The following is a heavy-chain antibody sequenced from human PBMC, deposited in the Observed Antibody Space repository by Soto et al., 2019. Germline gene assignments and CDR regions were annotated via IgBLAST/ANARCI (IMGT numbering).Heavy chain of an antibody. V-gene: IGHV3-53*01. Sequence: EVQLVESGGGLIQPGGSLRLSCAASGFTVRNNYMTWVRQAPGKGLEWVSVIYTDDTTLYADSVKGRFTLTRDNSKNTLYLEMNSLGAEDTAVYYCAMKQVAGGSHFDYWGQGTLVTVSS. CDR3: AMKQVAGGSHFDY. CDR2: IYTDDTT. J-gene: IGHJ4*02. CDR1: GFTVRNNY. D-gene: IGHD6-6*01.